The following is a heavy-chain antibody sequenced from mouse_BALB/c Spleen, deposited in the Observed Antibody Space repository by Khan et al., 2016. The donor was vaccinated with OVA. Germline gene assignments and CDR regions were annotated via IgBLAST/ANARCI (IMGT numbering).Heavy chain of an antibody. CDR2: INSGGST. CDR3: TRLVDY. J-gene: IGHJ4*01. Sequence: EVELVESGGGLVKPGGSLKLSCAASGFTFSSYAVSWIRQTPEKRLEWVASINSGGSTYYSDSVKGRLTISRDDARNILYLKMSSLRSEDTAMYYCTRLVDYWGQGTSVTVSS. V-gene: IGHV5-6-5*01. CDR1: GFTFSSYA.